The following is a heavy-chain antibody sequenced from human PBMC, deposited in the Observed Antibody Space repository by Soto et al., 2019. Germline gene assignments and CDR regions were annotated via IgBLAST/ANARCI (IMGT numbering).Heavy chain of an antibody. CDR3: ARDKRVTMIGGWFDP. CDR1: GYSISSGYY. V-gene: IGHV4-38-2*02. CDR2: IYHSGKT. D-gene: IGHD3-22*01. Sequence: PSETLSLTCVVSGYSISSGYYWAWVRQPPGKELEWIGSIYHSGKTYYKPSLRSRVAVSVDTSKNQFSMKLISVTAADTAVYYCARDKRVTMIGGWFDPWGQGTLVTVSS. J-gene: IGHJ5*02.